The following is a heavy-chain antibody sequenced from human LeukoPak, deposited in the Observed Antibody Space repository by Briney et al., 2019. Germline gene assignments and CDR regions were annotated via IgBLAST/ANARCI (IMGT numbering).Heavy chain of an antibody. D-gene: IGHD6-13*01. CDR3: ARVRRGIAAASHFDY. CDR2: IWYDGSNK. CDR1: GXTFSSYG. V-gene: IGHV3-33*01. Sequence: GGSLRLSCAASGXTFSSYGMHWVRQAPGKGLEWVAVIWYDGSNKYYADSVKGRFTISRDNSKNTLYLQMNSLRAEDTAVYYCARVRRGIAAASHFDYWGQGTLVTVSS. J-gene: IGHJ4*02.